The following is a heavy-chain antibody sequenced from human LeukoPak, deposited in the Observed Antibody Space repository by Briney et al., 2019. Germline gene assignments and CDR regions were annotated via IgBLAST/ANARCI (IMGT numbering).Heavy chain of an antibody. V-gene: IGHV4-59*01. Sequence: SETLSLTCTVSGDSISSYYWSWIRQPPGKGLEWIGYIYYSGSTNYNPSLKSRATISVDTSKNQFSLKLSSVTAADTAVYYCARDGHPLYYFDYWGQGTLVTVSS. CDR3: ARDGHPLYYFDY. J-gene: IGHJ4*02. CDR1: GDSISSYY. CDR2: IYYSGST.